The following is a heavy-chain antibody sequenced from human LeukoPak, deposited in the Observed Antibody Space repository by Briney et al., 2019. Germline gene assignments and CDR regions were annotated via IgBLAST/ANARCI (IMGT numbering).Heavy chain of an antibody. Sequence: SETLSLTCTVSGGSISSYYWSWIRQPAGKGLEWIGRIYTSGSTNYNPSLKSRVTMSVDTSKNQFSLKLSSVTAVDTAVYYCARVQLTTVTGYLDYWGQGTLVTVSS. D-gene: IGHD4-17*01. CDR2: IYTSGST. CDR3: ARVQLTTVTGYLDY. CDR1: GGSISSYY. J-gene: IGHJ4*02. V-gene: IGHV4-4*07.